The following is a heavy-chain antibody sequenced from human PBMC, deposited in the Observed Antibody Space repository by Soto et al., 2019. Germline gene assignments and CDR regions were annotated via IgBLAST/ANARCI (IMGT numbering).Heavy chain of an antibody. CDR2: INSDGSST. CDR1: GFTFSSYW. CDR3: ASTSGEIYCSGGSCLGAYYYYMDV. V-gene: IGHV3-74*01. J-gene: IGHJ6*03. D-gene: IGHD2-15*01. Sequence: GGSLRLSCAASGFTFSSYWMHWVRQAPGKGLVWVSRINSDGSSTSYGDSVKGRFAISRDNDKNTLYLQMNSLRAEDTAVYYCASTSGEIYCSGGSCLGAYYYYMDVWGKGTTVTVSS.